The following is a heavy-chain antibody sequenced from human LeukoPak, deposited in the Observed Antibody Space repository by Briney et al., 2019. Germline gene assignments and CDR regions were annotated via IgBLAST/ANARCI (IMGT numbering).Heavy chain of an antibody. D-gene: IGHD1-1*01. CDR1: GGTFSSYA. V-gene: IGHV1-69*05. CDR3: ARCPTGTRTENWFDP. J-gene: IGHJ5*02. Sequence: ASVKVSCKASGGTFSSYAISWVRQAPGQGLEWMGGIIPIFGTANYAQKCQGRVTITTDESTSTAYMELSSLRSEDTAVYYCARCPTGTRTENWFDPWGQGTLVTVSS. CDR2: IIPIFGTA.